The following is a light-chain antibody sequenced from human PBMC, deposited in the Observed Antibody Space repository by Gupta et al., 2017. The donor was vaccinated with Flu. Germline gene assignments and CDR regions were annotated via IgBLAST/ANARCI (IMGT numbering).Light chain of an antibody. CDR2: AAS. CDR3: QQRYSTLLT. J-gene: IGKJ4*01. CDR1: QSISSY. V-gene: IGKV1-39*01. Sequence: DIQMTQSPSSLSASVGDRVTITCRASQSISSYLNWYQQKPGKAPKLLIYAASRLQSGVPSRFSGSGSGTDFTLTISRLQPEEFATYYCQQRYSTLLTFGGGTKVEIK.